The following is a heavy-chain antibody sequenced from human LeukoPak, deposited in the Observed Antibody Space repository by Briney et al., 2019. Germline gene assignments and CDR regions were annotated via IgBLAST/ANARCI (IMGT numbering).Heavy chain of an antibody. CDR2: ISSSGGST. J-gene: IGHJ1*01. Sequence: GGSLRLSCAASGFTFSDHYMSWIRQAPGKGLEYVSAISSSGGSTYYVNSVKGRFTISRDNSKNTLYLQMGSLRAEDMAVYYCARRGSYSAEYFQHWGQGTLVTVSS. D-gene: IGHD1-26*01. V-gene: IGHV3-64*01. CDR3: ARRGSYSAEYFQH. CDR1: GFTFSDHY.